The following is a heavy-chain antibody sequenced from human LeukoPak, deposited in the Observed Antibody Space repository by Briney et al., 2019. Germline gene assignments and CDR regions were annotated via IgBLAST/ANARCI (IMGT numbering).Heavy chain of an antibody. CDR3: ARDLGQYYDTSDNWFDP. CDR2: ISGSGSGGST. Sequence: GGSLRLSCAASGFTFSSSATSWVRQAPGKGLEWVSNISGSGSGGSTYYADSVKGRFTISRDNAKNTLNLQMNSLRAEDTAVYYCARDLGQYYDTSDNWFDPWGQGTLVTVSS. V-gene: IGHV3-23*01. J-gene: IGHJ5*02. CDR1: GFTFSSSA. D-gene: IGHD3-22*01.